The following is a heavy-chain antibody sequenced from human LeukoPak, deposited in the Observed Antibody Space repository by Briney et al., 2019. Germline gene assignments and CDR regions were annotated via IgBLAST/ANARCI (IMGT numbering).Heavy chain of an antibody. CDR1: GGSISSYY. CDR3: ARDAPGGGYSH. CDR2: IYYSGST. V-gene: IGHV4-59*01. J-gene: IGHJ4*02. D-gene: IGHD3-16*01. Sequence: PSETLSLTCTVSGGSISSYYWSWIRQPPGKGLEWIGYIYYSGSTNYNPSLKSRVTISVDTSKNQFSLKLSSVTAADTAVYYCARDAPGGGYSHWGQGTLVTVSS.